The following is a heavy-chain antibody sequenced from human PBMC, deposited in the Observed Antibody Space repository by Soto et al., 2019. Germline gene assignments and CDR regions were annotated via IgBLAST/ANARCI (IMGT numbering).Heavy chain of an antibody. J-gene: IGHJ4*02. CDR3: ALLWGKHDYIWGSYPSSPFDY. V-gene: IGHV3-30*03. D-gene: IGHD3-16*02. CDR1: GFTFSSYG. Sequence: GGSLRLSCAASGFTFSSYGMHWVRQAPGKGLEWVAVISYDGSNKYYADSVKGRFTISRDNSKNTLYLQMNSLRAEDTAVYYCALLWGKHDYIWGSYPSSPFDYWGQGTLVTVSS. CDR2: ISYDGSNK.